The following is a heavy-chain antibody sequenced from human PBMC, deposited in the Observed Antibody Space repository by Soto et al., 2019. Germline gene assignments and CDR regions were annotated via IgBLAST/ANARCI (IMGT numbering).Heavy chain of an antibody. J-gene: IGHJ6*03. D-gene: IGHD3-10*01. CDR3: ARAYYGSGSSFYYYYYMDV. CDR2: ISAYNGNT. V-gene: IGHV1-18*01. CDR1: GYTFTSYG. Sequence: QVQLVQSGAEVKKPGASVKVSCKASGYTFTSYGISWVRQAPGQGLEWMGWISAYNGNTNYAQKLQGRVTMTTDTSSSTAYMELRSLRSDDTAVYYCARAYYGSGSSFYYYYYMDVWGKGTTVTVSS.